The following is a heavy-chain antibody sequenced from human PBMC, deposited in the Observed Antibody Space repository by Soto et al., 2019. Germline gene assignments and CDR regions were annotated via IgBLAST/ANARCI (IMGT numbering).Heavy chain of an antibody. CDR1: GFTFSSYA. V-gene: IGHV3-23*01. J-gene: IGHJ4*02. D-gene: IGHD1-26*01. CDR3: AKDLINLRWELPRFDY. Sequence: EVQLLESGGGLVQPGGSLILSCAASGFTFSSYAMSWVRQAPGKGLEWVSAISGSGGSTYYADSVKGRFTISRDNSKNTLYLQMNSLRAEDTAVYYCAKDLINLRWELPRFDYWGQGTLVTVSS. CDR2: ISGSGGST.